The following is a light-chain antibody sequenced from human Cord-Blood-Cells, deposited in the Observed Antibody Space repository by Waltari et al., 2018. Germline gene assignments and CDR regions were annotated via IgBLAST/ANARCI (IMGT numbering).Light chain of an antibody. CDR1: QDISNY. J-gene: IGKJ3*01. CDR3: QQYDNRPFT. CDR2: DAS. Sequence: DIQMTQSPSYLSASVGDRVTITCQASQDISNYLNWYQQKPGKAPKLLIYDASNLETGVPSRFSGSGSGTDFTFTISSLQPEDIATYYCQQYDNRPFTFGPGTKVDIK. V-gene: IGKV1-33*01.